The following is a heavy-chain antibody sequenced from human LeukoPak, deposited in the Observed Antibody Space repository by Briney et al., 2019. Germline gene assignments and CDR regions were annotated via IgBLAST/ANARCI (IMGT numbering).Heavy chain of an antibody. V-gene: IGHV3-74*01. CDR3: ARGVILTGPFDY. D-gene: IGHD3-9*01. Sequence: PGGSLRLSCAASGFTFSSYWIHWVRQASGKGLVWVSRIYSDAAYYADSVKGRFTISRDNSKNTLYLQMNSLRAEDTAVYYCARGVILTGPFDYWGQGTLVTVSS. CDR1: GFTFSSYW. J-gene: IGHJ4*02. CDR2: IYSDAA.